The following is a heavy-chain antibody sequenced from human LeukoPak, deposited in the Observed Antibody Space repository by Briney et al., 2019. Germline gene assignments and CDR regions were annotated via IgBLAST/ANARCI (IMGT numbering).Heavy chain of an antibody. Sequence: SGGSLRLSCAASGFTFSSYAMNWVRQAPGKGLEWVSVISGSGGSTYYADSVKGRFTISRDNSKNTLHLQMNSLRDEDTAVYYCARSTYYYDSSGYLYPSFFDYWGQGNLVTVSS. CDR3: ARSTYYYDSSGYLYPSFFDY. V-gene: IGHV3-23*01. CDR1: GFTFSSYA. J-gene: IGHJ4*02. D-gene: IGHD3-22*01. CDR2: ISGSGGST.